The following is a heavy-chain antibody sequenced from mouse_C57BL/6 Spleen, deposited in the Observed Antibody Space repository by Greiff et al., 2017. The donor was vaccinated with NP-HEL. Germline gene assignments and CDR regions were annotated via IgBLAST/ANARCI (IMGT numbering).Heavy chain of an antibody. CDR2: IRSKSDNYAT. CDR3: TGGYYVN. Sequence: DVKLVESGGGLVQPGGSMKLSCVASGFTFSNYWMNWVRQSPEQGLEWVAQIRSKSDNYATHYAESVKGRFTISRDDSKSSGYLQMNNLGAEDTGIYYCTGGYYVNWGQGTTLTVSS. V-gene: IGHV6-3*01. D-gene: IGHD2-3*01. J-gene: IGHJ2*01. CDR1: GFTFSNYW.